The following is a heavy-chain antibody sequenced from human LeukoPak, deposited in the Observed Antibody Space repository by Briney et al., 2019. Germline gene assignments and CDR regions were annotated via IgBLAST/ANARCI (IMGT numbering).Heavy chain of an antibody. CDR2: ISGSGGST. CDR1: GFTFSSYA. D-gene: IGHD3-10*01. CDR3: AKALGGSGSNFDY. J-gene: IGHJ4*02. Sequence: PGGSLRLSCAASGFTFSSYAMNWVRQDPGKGLEWVSTISGSGGSTYYADSVKGRFTISRDNSKNTLYLQMNSLRAEDTAVYYCAKALGGSGSNFDYWGQGTLVTVSS. V-gene: IGHV3-23*01.